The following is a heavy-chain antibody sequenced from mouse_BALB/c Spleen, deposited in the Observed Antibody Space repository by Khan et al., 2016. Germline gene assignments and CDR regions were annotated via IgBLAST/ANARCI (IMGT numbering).Heavy chain of an antibody. V-gene: IGHV1-9*01. Sequence: QVQLQQSGAELMKPGASVKISCKATGCTFSSYWIEWVKQRPGHGLEWIGEILPGSGSTNYNEKFRGKATFTADTSSNTAYMQLSSLTSEDSAVHYCARTDRRGYFDYWGQGTTLTVSS. CDR1: GCTFSSYW. CDR3: ARTDRRGYFDY. J-gene: IGHJ2*01. CDR2: ILPGSGST.